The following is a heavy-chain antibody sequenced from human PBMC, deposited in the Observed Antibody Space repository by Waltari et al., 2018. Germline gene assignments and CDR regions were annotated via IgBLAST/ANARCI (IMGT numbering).Heavy chain of an antibody. J-gene: IGHJ5*02. CDR2: LTGGRDNT. CDR1: GFTFNIYA. Sequence: EVQLLESGGGLVQPGGSLRLSRAASGFTFNIYARRWVRQAPGKGLEWVSSLTGGRDNTYYAESVKGRFTISRDNSKNTLYLELNNLRADDTAVYYCAKGGYGSGAYYTVFQSWGQGALVTVSS. CDR3: AKGGYGSGAYYTVFQS. V-gene: IGHV3-23*01. D-gene: IGHD3-10*01.